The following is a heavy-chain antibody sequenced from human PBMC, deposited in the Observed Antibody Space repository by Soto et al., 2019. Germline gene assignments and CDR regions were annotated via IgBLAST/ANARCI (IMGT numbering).Heavy chain of an antibody. J-gene: IGHJ6*02. CDR2: MNPNSGNT. D-gene: IGHD1-7*01. V-gene: IGHV1-8*01. CDR1: GYTFTSYD. CDR3: ARVVGYYSNYGYYYYGMDV. Sequence: QVQLVQSGAEVKKPGASVKVSCKASGYTFTSYDINWVRQATGQGLEWMGWMNPNSGNTGYAQKFQDRFTMTKNTSISTAYMELSSLRSEDTAVYYCARVVGYYSNYGYYYYGMDVWGQGTTVTVSS.